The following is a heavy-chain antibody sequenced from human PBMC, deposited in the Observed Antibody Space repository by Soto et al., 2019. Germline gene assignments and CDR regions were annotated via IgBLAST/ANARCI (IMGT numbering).Heavy chain of an antibody. CDR3: AREPDYFDY. CDR1: GYTFSSYG. CDR2: ISAYNGNT. Sequence: QVQLVQSGAEVKKPGASVKVSRKASGYTFSSYGISWVRQAPGQGLEWMGWISAYNGNTKYAQKFQGRVTMTTDTSTSTAYMEMRSMRSDDTAVYDWAREPDYFDYWGQGTLVTVSS. V-gene: IGHV1-18*01. J-gene: IGHJ4*02.